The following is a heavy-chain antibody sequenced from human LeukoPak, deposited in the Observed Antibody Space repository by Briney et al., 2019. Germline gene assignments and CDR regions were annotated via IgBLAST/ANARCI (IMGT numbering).Heavy chain of an antibody. D-gene: IGHD3-10*01. Sequence: SQTLSLTCAISGDSVSSNSAAWNWIRQSPSRGLEGLGRTYYRSKWYNDYAVSVKSRITINPDTSKNQFSLQLNSVTPEDTAVYYCARTRITMVRGVIDDAFDIWGQGTMVTVSS. CDR1: GDSVSSNSAA. CDR3: ARTRITMVRGVIDDAFDI. CDR2: TYYRSKWYN. V-gene: IGHV6-1*01. J-gene: IGHJ3*02.